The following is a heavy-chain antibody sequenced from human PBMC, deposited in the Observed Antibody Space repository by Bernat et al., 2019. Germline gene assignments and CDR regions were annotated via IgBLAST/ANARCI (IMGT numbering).Heavy chain of an antibody. CDR2: INAGNGNT. Sequence: QAQLVQSGAEVKKPGASVKVSCKASGYTRYTFSRYAMHWVRQASGQRLEWMGWINAGNGNTKYSQKFQGRDTITRDTSASTAYMELSSLRSEDTAVYYCATQEASADRSYYFDYWGQGTLVSVSS. CDR3: ATQEASADRSYYFDY. V-gene: IGHV1-3*01. CDR1: GYTRYTFSRYA. D-gene: IGHD6-13*01. J-gene: IGHJ4*02.